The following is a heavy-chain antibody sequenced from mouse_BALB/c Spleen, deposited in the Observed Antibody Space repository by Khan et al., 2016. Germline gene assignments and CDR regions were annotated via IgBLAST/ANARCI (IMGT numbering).Heavy chain of an antibody. J-gene: IGHJ3*01. CDR1: GFTFSSYA. V-gene: IGHV5-9-4*01. Sequence: EVELVESGGGLVKPGGSLKLSCAASGFTFSSYAMSWVRQSPEKRLEWVAEISSGGSYTYYPDTVTGRFTISRDNAKNTLYLEMSSLRSEDTAMYYCARAYSAYWGQGTLVTVSA. D-gene: IGHD2-12*01. CDR3: ARAYSAY. CDR2: ISSGGSYT.